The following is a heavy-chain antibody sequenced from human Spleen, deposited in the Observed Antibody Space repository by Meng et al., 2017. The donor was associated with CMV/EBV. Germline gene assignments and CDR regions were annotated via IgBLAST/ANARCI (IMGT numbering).Heavy chain of an antibody. CDR2: IIPIFGTA. CDR3: ASDRIVEDSSGYDYYYYYGMDV. Sequence: SVKVSCKASGGTFSSYAISWVRQAPGQGLEWMGGIIPIFGTANYAQKFQGRVTITTDESTSTAYMELSSLRSEDTAVYYCASDRIVEDSSGYDYYYYYGMDVWGQGTTVTVSS. CDR1: GGTFSSYA. V-gene: IGHV1-69*05. D-gene: IGHD3-22*01. J-gene: IGHJ6*02.